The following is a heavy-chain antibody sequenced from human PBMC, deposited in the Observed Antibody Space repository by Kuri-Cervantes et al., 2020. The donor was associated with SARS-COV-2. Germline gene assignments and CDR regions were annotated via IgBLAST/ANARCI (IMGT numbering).Heavy chain of an antibody. CDR3: ASLIAAASEQENWFAP. J-gene: IGHJ5*02. CDR1: GFTFSSYG. V-gene: IGHV3-30*03. Sequence: LSLTCAASGFTFSSYGMHWVRQAPSKGLEWVAVISYDGSNKYYADSVKGRFTISRDNAKNSLYLQMNSLIAEYTAVYYCASLIAAASEQENWFAPWGQGTLVTVSS. CDR2: ISYDGSNK. D-gene: IGHD6-13*01.